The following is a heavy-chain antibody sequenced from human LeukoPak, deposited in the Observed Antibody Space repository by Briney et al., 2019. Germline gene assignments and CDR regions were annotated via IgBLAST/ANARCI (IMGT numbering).Heavy chain of an antibody. CDR2: ISTDGAIT. J-gene: IGHJ4*02. D-gene: IGHD4-17*01. Sequence: GGSLRLSCAASGFTFTSVWMHWFRQAPGGGLVWISRISTDGAITGYADSVKGRFTISRDNAKNTLYLQINSLRAEDTAVYYCASDRTTVTLFDYWGQGALVTVSS. CDR3: ASDRTTVTLFDY. CDR1: GFTFTSVW. V-gene: IGHV3-74*01.